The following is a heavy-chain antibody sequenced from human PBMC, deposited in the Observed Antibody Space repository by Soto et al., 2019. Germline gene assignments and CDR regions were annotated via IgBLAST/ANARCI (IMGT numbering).Heavy chain of an antibody. J-gene: IGHJ4*02. Sequence: GGSLRLSCAASGFTFSGYWMHWVRQAPGKGLVWVSRISLDGRTTNYADSMKGRFTISRDNSKSTLYLQMNSLTVEDMALYYCVGYESPCYGRFVFWGQGTPVTVSS. D-gene: IGHD3-22*01. CDR1: GFTFSGYW. CDR2: ISLDGRTT. CDR3: VGYESPCYGRFVF. V-gene: IGHV3-74*01.